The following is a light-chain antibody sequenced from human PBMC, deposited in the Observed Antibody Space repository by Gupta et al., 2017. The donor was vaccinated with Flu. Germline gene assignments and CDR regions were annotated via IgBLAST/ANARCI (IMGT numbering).Light chain of an antibody. V-gene: IGLV1-44*01. Sequence: QSLLTQPPSSSGTPGQRVTISCSGSSSHLGSNTVNWYQQLPGTAPKLLIYSNNQRPSAVPARFFGSKSGANASLATSALQSEDEADYYCAARDDSRNSLVFGGGTKLTVL. CDR2: SNN. CDR1: SSHLGSNT. CDR3: AARDDSRNSLV. J-gene: IGLJ3*02.